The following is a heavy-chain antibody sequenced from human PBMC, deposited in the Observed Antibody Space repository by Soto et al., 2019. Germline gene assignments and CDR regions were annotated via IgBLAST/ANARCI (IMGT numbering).Heavy chain of an antibody. CDR2: IYYSGSN. CDR1: GGSINSSSYF. D-gene: IGHD6-19*01. V-gene: IGHV4-39*01. CDR3: ARHYSSGSRNWFDP. J-gene: IGHJ5*02. Sequence: PSVTLSLTCMASGGSINSSSYFCGWVRQPPGKGLEWIGSIYYSGSNYYNPSLRSRVTISVDTSKNQFSLKLSSVTAADTAVFYCARHYSSGSRNWFDPWGEGTLVTVSS.